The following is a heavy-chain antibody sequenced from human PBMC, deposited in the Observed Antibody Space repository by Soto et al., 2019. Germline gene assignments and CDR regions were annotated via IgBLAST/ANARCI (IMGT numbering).Heavy chain of an antibody. CDR1: GYTFTSYY. J-gene: IGHJ6*02. CDR3: ARGRDIVLMVYAMVYYYGMDV. V-gene: IGHV1-46*01. D-gene: IGHD2-8*01. Sequence: ASVKVSCKASGYTFTSYYMHWVRQAPGQGLEWMGIINPSGGSTSYAQKFKGRVTMTRDTSTSTVYMELSSLRSEDTAVYYCARGRDIVLMVYAMVYYYGMDVWGQGTTVTVSS. CDR2: INPSGGST.